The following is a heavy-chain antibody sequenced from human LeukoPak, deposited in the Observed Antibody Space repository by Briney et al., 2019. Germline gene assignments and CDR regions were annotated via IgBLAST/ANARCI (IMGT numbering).Heavy chain of an antibody. CDR3: ARDQYYYDSSGYLTFDY. CDR2: IHTSGST. CDR1: GVSISSYY. V-gene: IGHV4-4*07. D-gene: IGHD3-22*01. Sequence: SETLSLTCTVSGVSISSYYWSWIRQPAGKGLEWIGRIHTSGSTNYNPSLKSRVTMSVDTSKNQFSLKLSSVTAADTAVYYCARDQYYYDSSGYLTFDYWGQGTLVAVSS. J-gene: IGHJ4*02.